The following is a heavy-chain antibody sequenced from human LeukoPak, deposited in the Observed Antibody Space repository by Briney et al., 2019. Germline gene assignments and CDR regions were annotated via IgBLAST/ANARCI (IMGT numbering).Heavy chain of an antibody. J-gene: IGHJ6*03. V-gene: IGHV4-59*12. Sequence: SETLSLTCTVSGGSISSYYWSWIRQPPGKGLEWIGYIYYSGSTNYNPSLKSRVTISVDTSKNQFSLKLSSVTAADTAVYYCARDRVYSSSWYGYNYYYYMDVWGKGATVTVSS. CDR2: IYYSGST. CDR1: GGSISSYY. CDR3: ARDRVYSSSWYGYNYYYYMDV. D-gene: IGHD6-13*01.